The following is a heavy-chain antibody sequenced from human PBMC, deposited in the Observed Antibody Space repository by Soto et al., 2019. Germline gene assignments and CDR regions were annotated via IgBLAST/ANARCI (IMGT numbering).Heavy chain of an antibody. CDR3: ASYGQQLVPTSYLY. J-gene: IGHJ4*02. Sequence: EVQLVESGGGLVQPGGSLRLSCAASGFTFSSYWMHWVRQAPGKGLVWVSRINSDGSSTSYADSVKGRYTISRDNAKNTLYLQMNSLRAEDTAVYYCASYGQQLVPTSYLYWGQGTLVTVSS. V-gene: IGHV3-74*01. CDR1: GFTFSSYW. CDR2: INSDGSST. D-gene: IGHD6-13*01.